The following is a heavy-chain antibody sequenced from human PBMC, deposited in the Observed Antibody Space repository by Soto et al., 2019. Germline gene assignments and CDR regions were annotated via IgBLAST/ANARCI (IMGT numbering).Heavy chain of an antibody. J-gene: IGHJ4*02. D-gene: IGHD2-2*01. CDR1: GFTFSSYG. V-gene: IGHV3-30*18. CDR3: AKDSLRYCSSTSCQQQDY. Sequence: QVQLVESGGGVVQPGRSLRLSCAASGFTFSSYGMHWVRQAPGKGLEWVAVISYDGSNKYYADSVKGRFTISRDNSKNTLYLQMNSLRAEDTAVYYCAKDSLRYCSSTSCQQQDYWGQGTLVTVSS. CDR2: ISYDGSNK.